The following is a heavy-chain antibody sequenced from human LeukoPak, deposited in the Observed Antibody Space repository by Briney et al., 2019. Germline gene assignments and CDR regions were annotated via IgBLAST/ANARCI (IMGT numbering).Heavy chain of an antibody. CDR2: ISYDGSNQ. CDR1: GFTFSNYG. Sequence: GRSLRLSCAASGFTFSNYGMHWVRQAPGKGLEWVALISYDGSNQYYADSVKGRFTISRDNSKNTLYLQMNSLRAEDTAVYYCAKDLHSSGRYKDKYYFDYWGQGTLVTVSS. CDR3: AKDLHSSGRYKDKYYFDY. V-gene: IGHV3-30*18. D-gene: IGHD6-19*01. J-gene: IGHJ4*02.